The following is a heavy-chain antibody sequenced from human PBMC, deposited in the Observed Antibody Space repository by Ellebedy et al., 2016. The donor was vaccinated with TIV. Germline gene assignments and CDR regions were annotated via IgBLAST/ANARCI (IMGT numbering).Heavy chain of an antibody. J-gene: IGHJ4*02. Sequence: SQTLSLTCAISGDSVSSNSAAWTWIRLSPSRGLEWLGRTYFRSKWYYDYAVSVKSRIIINPDTSKNQFSLQLNSVTPEYTAVYYCEGSVSYMRHWGQGTLVTVSS. CDR2: TYFRSKWYY. CDR3: EGSVSYMRH. D-gene: IGHD3-10*01. V-gene: IGHV6-1*01. CDR1: GDSVSSNSAA.